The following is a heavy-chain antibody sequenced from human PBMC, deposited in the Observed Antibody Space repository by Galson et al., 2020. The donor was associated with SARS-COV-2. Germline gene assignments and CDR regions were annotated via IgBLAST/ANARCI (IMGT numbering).Heavy chain of an antibody. CDR1: GFTFSSYW. CDR2: IKQDGSEK. Sequence: GGSLRLSCAASGFTFSSYWMSWVRQAPGKGLEWVANIKQDGSEKYYVDSVKGRFTISRDNAKNSLYLQMNSLRAEDTAVYYCARDGLGYGDYGTYYYYGMDVWGQGTTVTVSS. V-gene: IGHV3-7*01. J-gene: IGHJ6*02. CDR3: ARDGLGYGDYGTYYYYGMDV. D-gene: IGHD4-17*01.